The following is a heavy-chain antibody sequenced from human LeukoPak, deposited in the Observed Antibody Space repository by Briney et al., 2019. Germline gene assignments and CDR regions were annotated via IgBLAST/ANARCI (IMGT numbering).Heavy chain of an antibody. J-gene: IGHJ5*02. V-gene: IGHV4-34*01. CDR3: ARRHGINCSGGSCYWFDP. CDR2: INHSGST. D-gene: IGHD2-15*01. Sequence: SETLSLTCAVYGGSFSGYYWSWIRQPPGKGLEWIGEINHSGSTNYNPSLKSRVTISVDTSKNQFSLKLSSVTAGDTAVYYCARRHGINCSGGSCYWFDPWGQGTLVTVSS. CDR1: GGSFSGYY.